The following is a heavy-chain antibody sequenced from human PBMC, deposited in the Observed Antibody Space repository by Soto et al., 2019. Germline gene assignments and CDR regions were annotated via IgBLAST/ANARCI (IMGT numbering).Heavy chain of an antibody. V-gene: IGHV3-74*01. Sequence: EVQLVESGGGLVQPGGSLRLSCAASGLTFSSYWMHWVRQAPGRGLVWVSRINSAGSSTSYADSVKGRFTISRDNAKNTLYLQMNSLRAEDTAVYYCALAHTVTTDYWGQGTLVTVSS. J-gene: IGHJ4*02. CDR1: GLTFSSYW. CDR2: INSAGSST. D-gene: IGHD4-17*01. CDR3: ALAHTVTTDY.